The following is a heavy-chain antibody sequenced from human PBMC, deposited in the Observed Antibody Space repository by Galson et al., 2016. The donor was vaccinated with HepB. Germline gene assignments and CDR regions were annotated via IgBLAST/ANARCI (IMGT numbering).Heavy chain of an antibody. CDR1: GFSLSTYGMG. CDR2: IYWNDDK. D-gene: IGHD3-10*01. CDR3: AHTLRSDTYYSYWYFDL. Sequence: PALVKPTQTLTLTCTFSGFSLSTYGMGVGWIRQPPGKALEWLALIYWNDDKHYSPSLKDRLTITKDPSKNHVVLTMTNMDPVDTATYFCAHTLRSDTYYSYWYFDLWARGTLVTVSS. V-gene: IGHV2-5*01. J-gene: IGHJ2*01.